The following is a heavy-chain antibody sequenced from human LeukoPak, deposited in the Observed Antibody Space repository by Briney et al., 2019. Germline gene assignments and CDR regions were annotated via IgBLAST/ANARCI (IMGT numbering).Heavy chain of an antibody. CDR3: VRQSLGEFKY. CDR1: GYSFYTYW. CDR2: IYPDDSDT. Sequence: GESLKISCKGSGYSFYTYWIAWVRQMPGKGLEWMGIIYPDDSDTRYSPFFQGQITISADKSIDTAYLQWRSLKASDTGMYYCVRQSLGEFKYWGQGTLVTVSS. J-gene: IGHJ4*02. V-gene: IGHV5-51*01. D-gene: IGHD3-10*01.